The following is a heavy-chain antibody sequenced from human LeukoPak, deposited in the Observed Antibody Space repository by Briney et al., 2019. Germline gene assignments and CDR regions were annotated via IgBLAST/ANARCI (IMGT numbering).Heavy chain of an antibody. Sequence: PSETLSLTCTVSGRSISSYYWSWLRQPAGKGLEWIGHIYTSGSTNYNPSLKSRVTMSVDTSNNQFSLKLSSVTAADTAVDYCARVIVSAAGNWFDPWGQGTLVTVSS. V-gene: IGHV4-4*07. CDR3: ARVIVSAAGNWFDP. CDR2: IYTSGST. D-gene: IGHD6-13*01. J-gene: IGHJ5*02. CDR1: GRSISSYY.